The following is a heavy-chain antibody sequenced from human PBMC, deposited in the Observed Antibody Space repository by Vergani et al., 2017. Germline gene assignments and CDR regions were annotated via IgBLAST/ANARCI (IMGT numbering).Heavy chain of an antibody. CDR2: INHSGRT. D-gene: IGHD3-10*01. CDR1: VGSFSGYY. Sequence: QVQLQQWGAGLLKPSETLSLTCAVYVGSFSGYYWSWIRQPPGKGLEWFGDINHSGRTNYNPSLKSRVTISVDTSKNQFSLKLSSVTAADTAVYYCARGFLLLWFEELLASDLYYYYGMDVWGQGTTVTVSS. V-gene: IGHV4-34*01. CDR3: ARGFLLLWFEELLASDLYYYYGMDV. J-gene: IGHJ6*02.